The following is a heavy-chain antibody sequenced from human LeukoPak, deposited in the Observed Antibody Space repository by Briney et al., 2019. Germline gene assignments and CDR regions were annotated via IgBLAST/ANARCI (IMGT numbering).Heavy chain of an antibody. CDR1: GFTFGDYA. V-gene: IGHV3-66*01. D-gene: IGHD6-19*01. Sequence: PGGSLRLSCTGSGFTFGDYAMTWVRQAPGKGLEWVSVICSGGSTYYADSVKGRFTISRDNSKNTLYLQMNTLRAEDTAVYYCARDNRIAVAGTFSWFDPWGQGTLVTVSS. CDR3: ARDNRIAVAGTFSWFDP. CDR2: ICSGGST. J-gene: IGHJ5*02.